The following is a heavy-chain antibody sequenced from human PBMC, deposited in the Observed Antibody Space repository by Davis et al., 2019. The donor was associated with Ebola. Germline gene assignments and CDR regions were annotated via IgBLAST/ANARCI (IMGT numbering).Heavy chain of an antibody. CDR2: IIPIFGTA. Sequence: SVKVSCKASGGTFSSYAISWVRQAPGQGLEWMGGIIPIFGTANYAQKFQGRVTITADESTSTAYMELSSLRSEDTAVYYCARERTYNYGSGSSLNWYLDYWGQGTLVIVSS. D-gene: IGHD3-10*01. CDR1: GGTFSSYA. CDR3: ARERTYNYGSGSSLNWYLDY. J-gene: IGHJ4*02. V-gene: IGHV1-69*13.